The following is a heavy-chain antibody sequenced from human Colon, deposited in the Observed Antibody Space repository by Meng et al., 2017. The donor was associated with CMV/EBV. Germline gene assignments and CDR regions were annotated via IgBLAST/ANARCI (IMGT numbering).Heavy chain of an antibody. J-gene: IGHJ6*02. Sequence: GESLKISCAVSGFSLSGYWMNWVRQAPGKGLEWVANIKQDGSDENYVDSVKGRFTVSRDNAKNSVYLQMDSLRAEDTAVYYCARGGCISRSCYRDYYYYGMDVWGQGTTVTVSS. CDR1: GFSLSGYW. V-gene: IGHV3-7*01. CDR3: ARGGCISRSCYRDYYYYGMDV. CDR2: IKQDGSDE. D-gene: IGHD2-2*01.